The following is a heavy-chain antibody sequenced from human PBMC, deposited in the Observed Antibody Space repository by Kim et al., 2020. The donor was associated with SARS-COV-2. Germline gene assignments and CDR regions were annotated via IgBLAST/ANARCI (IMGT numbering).Heavy chain of an antibody. D-gene: IGHD3-10*01. Sequence: SETLSLTCAVYGGSFSGYYWSWIRQPPGKGLEWIGEINHSGSTNYNPSLKSRVTISVDTSKNQFSLKLSSVTAADTAVYYCASYYGSGCYYDYWGQGTLVTVSS. CDR2: INHSGST. CDR1: GGSFSGYY. CDR3: ASYYGSGCYYDY. J-gene: IGHJ4*02. V-gene: IGHV4-34*01.